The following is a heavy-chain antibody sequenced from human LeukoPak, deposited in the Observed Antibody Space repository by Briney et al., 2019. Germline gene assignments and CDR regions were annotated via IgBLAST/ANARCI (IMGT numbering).Heavy chain of an antibody. CDR1: GFTFTNYA. CDR2: ISGSAENT. V-gene: IGHV3-23*01. J-gene: IGHJ4*02. CDR3: ARAPRKFRGVIVTPLYYFDY. Sequence: GGSLRLSCATSGFTFTNYAMTWVRQAPGKGLEWVSTISGSAENTYYADSVKGRFTISRDNSKNTLYLQMNSLRAEDTAIYYCARAPRKFRGVIVTPLYYFDYWGQGALVTVSS. D-gene: IGHD3-10*01.